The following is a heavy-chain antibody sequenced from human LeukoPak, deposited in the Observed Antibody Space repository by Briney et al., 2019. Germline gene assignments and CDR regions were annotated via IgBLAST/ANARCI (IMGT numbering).Heavy chain of an antibody. D-gene: IGHD2-21*02. Sequence: GASVKVSCKASGYTFTSYYMHWVRQAPGQGLEWMGIINPSGGSTSYAQKFQGRVTMTRDTSTSTVYMELSSLRSEDTAVYYCARGGRKHIVVVTAMNSPRIYYFDYWGQGTLVTVSS. CDR3: ARGGRKHIVVVTAMNSPRIYYFDY. CDR2: INPSGGST. CDR1: GYTFTSYY. J-gene: IGHJ4*02. V-gene: IGHV1-46*01.